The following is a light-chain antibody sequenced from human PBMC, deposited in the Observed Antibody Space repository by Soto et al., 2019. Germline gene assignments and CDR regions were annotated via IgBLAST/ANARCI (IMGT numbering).Light chain of an antibody. CDR2: DVT. CDR1: SSDVGSYNF. V-gene: IGLV2-8*01. Sequence: QSALTQPPSASVSPGQSVTIACTGTSSDVGSYNFFSWYQQHPGKAPKLMIYDVTKRPSGVPDRFSGSKSGNTASLTVSGLQAEDEADYYCSSYADSNNLVFGGGTKLTVL. CDR3: SSYADSNNLV. J-gene: IGLJ3*02.